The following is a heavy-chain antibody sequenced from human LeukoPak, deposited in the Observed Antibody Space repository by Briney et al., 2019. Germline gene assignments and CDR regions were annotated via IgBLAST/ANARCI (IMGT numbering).Heavy chain of an antibody. Sequence: PSETLSLTCTVSGDSVSSYYWSWIRQPPGKGLEWIGYVSYDGTTNYTPSLRSRVIMAVNTANNNIPLRLTSVTAADTAVYYCARLDCHGDGCYNHWGQGTLVTVSS. CDR1: GDSVSSYY. CDR3: ARLDCHGDGCYNH. V-gene: IGHV4-59*08. J-gene: IGHJ4*02. D-gene: IGHD2-21*01. CDR2: VSYDGTT.